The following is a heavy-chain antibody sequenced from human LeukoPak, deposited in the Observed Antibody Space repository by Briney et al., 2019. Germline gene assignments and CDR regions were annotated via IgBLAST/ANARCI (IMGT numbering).Heavy chain of an antibody. Sequence: GGSLRPSCAASGFTFSSYAMHWVRQAPGKGLEYVSAISSNGGSTYYANSVKGRFTISRDNSKNTLYLQMGSLRAEDMAVYYCARGLQLRYFDYWGQGTLVTVSS. J-gene: IGHJ4*02. V-gene: IGHV3-64*01. CDR3: ARGLQLRYFDY. CDR1: GFTFSSYA. CDR2: ISSNGGST. D-gene: IGHD5-18*01.